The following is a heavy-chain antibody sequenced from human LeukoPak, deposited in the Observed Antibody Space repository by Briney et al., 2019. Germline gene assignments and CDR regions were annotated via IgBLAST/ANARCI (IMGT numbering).Heavy chain of an antibody. CDR1: GFTFSSYG. D-gene: IGHD6-13*01. J-gene: IGHJ4*02. V-gene: IGHV3-30*18. CDR2: ISYDGSNK. Sequence: GRSLRLSCAASGFTFSSYGMHWVRQAPGKGLEWVAVISYDGSNKYYADSVKGRFTISRDNSKNTLYLQMNSLRAEDTAVYYCAKDEEYSSSWTHLDYWGQGTLVTVSS. CDR3: AKDEEYSSSWTHLDY.